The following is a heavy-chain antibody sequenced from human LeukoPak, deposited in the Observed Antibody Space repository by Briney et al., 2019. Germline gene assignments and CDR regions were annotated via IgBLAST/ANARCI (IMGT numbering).Heavy chain of an antibody. CDR2: INPNSGGT. Sequence: ASVKVSCRASGYTFTGYYMHWVRRAPGQGLEWMGWINPNSGGTNYAQKFQGRVTMTRDTSISTAYMELSRLRSDDTAVYYCARDALITMIVVPGAFDIWGQGTMVTVSS. V-gene: IGHV1-2*02. CDR3: ARDALITMIVVPGAFDI. CDR1: GYTFTGYY. J-gene: IGHJ3*02. D-gene: IGHD3-22*01.